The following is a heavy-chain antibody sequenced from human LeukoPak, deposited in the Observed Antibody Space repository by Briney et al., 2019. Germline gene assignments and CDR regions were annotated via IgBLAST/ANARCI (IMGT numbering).Heavy chain of an antibody. D-gene: IGHD1-26*01. Sequence: AASVKVSCKASGYTFTGYYMHWVRQAPGQGLEWMGWINPNSGGTNYAQKFQGWVTMTRDTSISTAYMELSRLRSDDTAVYYCARDPLIVGATLLPFDYWGQGTLVTVSS. V-gene: IGHV1-2*04. J-gene: IGHJ4*02. CDR2: INPNSGGT. CDR3: ARDPLIVGATLLPFDY. CDR1: GYTFTGYY.